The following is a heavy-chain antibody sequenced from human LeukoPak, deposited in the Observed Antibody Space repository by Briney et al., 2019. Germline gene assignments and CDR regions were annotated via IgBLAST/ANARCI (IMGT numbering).Heavy chain of an antibody. CDR3: ARMARYCSGGSCSYYFDY. CDR1: GYTFNSYA. CDR2: NSGYNGNT. V-gene: IGHV1-18*01. Sequence: GASVKVSCKASGYTFNSYAITWVRQAPGQGFEWMGGNSGYNGNTNYAQKLQGRVTMTTDTSTSTVFIELKSLRSDDTAVYYCARMARYCSGGSCSYYFDYWGQGTLVTVSS. D-gene: IGHD2-15*01. J-gene: IGHJ4*02.